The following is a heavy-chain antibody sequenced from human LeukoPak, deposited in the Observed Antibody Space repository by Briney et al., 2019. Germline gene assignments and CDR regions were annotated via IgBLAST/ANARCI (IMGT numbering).Heavy chain of an antibody. CDR1: GGSISSRSYY. CDR2: IYYSGTT. CDR3: ARGRANYDSSGYYPLGY. D-gene: IGHD3-22*01. Sequence: SETLSLTCTVSGGSISSRSYYWGWIRQPPGKGLEWIGSIYYSGTTFYNPSPKSRVTISVDTSKNQFSLKLSSVTAADTAVYYCARGRANYDSSGYYPLGYWGQGTLVTVSS. V-gene: IGHV4-39*07. J-gene: IGHJ4*02.